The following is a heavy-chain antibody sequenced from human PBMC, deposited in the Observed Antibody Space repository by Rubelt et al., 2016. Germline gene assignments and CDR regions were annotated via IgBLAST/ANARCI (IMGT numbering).Heavy chain of an antibody. CDR2: IHSSGST. V-gene: IGHV4-59*08. D-gene: IGHD2-2*01. CDR3: AGWKGGSSTIDY. J-gene: IGHJ4*02. Sequence: QVQLQESGPGLVKPSETLSLTCTVSGGSISSSYWSWIRQPPGKGLEWIGSIHSSGSTDYNPSLKRRVTISVDTSKNQFSRKVGSVTAADTAVDYCAGWKGGSSTIDYWGRGTLVTVSS. CDR1: GGSISSSY.